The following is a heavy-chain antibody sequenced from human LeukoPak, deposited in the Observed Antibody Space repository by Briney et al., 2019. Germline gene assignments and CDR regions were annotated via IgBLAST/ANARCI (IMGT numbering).Heavy chain of an antibody. CDR1: GGSISSGSYY. CDR3: AREAYCGGDCYYATDY. J-gene: IGHJ4*02. CDR2: TYTSGST. Sequence: TSETLSLTCTVSGGSISSGSYYWSWIRQPAGKGLEWIGRTYTSGSTNYNPSLKSRVTISVDTSKNQFSLKLSSVTAADTAVYYCAREAYCGGDCYYATDYWGQGTLVTVSS. D-gene: IGHD2-21*02. V-gene: IGHV4-61*02.